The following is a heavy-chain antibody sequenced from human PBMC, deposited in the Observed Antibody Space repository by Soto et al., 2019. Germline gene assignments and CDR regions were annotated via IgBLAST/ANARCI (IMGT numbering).Heavy chain of an antibody. CDR3: ARDQSAGSYYYYGMAV. J-gene: IGHJ6*02. V-gene: IGHV3-30-3*01. CDR2: ISYDGSNK. Sequence: QVQLVESGGGVVQPGRSLRLSCAASGFTFSSYAMHWVRQAPGKGLEWVAVISYDGSNKYYADSVKGRFTISRDNSKNTLYLQMNSLRAEDTAVYYCARDQSAGSYYYYGMAVWGQGTTVTVSS. CDR1: GFTFSSYA. D-gene: IGHD1-26*01.